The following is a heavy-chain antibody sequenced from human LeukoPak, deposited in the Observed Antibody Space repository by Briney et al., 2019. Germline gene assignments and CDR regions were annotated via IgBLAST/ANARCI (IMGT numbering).Heavy chain of an antibody. V-gene: IGHV1-2*04. Sequence: GASVKVSCKASGYTFTGYYMHWVRQAPGQGLEWMGWINPNSGGTNYAQKFQGWVTMTRDTSISTAYMELSRLRSDDTAVYYCARDSAPLRYFDAHYGMGVWGQGTTVTVSS. J-gene: IGHJ6*02. CDR2: INPNSGGT. CDR1: GYTFTGYY. D-gene: IGHD3-9*01. CDR3: ARDSAPLRYFDAHYGMGV.